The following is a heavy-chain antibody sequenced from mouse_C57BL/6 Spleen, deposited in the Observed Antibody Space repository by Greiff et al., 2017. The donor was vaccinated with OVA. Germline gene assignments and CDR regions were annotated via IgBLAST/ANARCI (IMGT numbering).Heavy chain of an antibody. Sequence: QVQLKQPGAELVKPGASVKLSCKASGYTFTSYWMQWVKQRPGQGLEWIGEIDPSDSYTNYNQKFKGKATLTVDTSSSTAYMQLSSLTSEDSAVYYCGGSSDHFAYWGQGTLVTVSA. CDR2: IDPSDSYT. J-gene: IGHJ3*01. D-gene: IGHD3-2*02. CDR3: GGSSDHFAY. V-gene: IGHV1-50*01. CDR1: GYTFTSYW.